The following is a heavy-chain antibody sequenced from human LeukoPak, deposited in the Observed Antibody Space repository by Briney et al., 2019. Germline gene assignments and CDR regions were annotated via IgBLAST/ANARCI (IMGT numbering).Heavy chain of an antibody. CDR1: GFTVSSNY. Sequence: GGSLRLSCAASGFTVSSNYMSWVRQAPGKGLEWVSVIYSGGSTYYADSVKGRFTISRDNSKNTLYLQMDSLRAEDTAVYYCARDEQWLVRHWGQGTLVTVSS. V-gene: IGHV3-53*01. CDR2: IYSGGST. J-gene: IGHJ4*02. D-gene: IGHD6-19*01. CDR3: ARDEQWLVRH.